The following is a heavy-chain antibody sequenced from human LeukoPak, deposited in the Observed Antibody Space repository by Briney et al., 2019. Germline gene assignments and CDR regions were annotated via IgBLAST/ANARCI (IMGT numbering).Heavy chain of an antibody. CDR1: GFTFTRYW. Sequence: GGSLRLSCAAYGFTFTRYWMSWVRQAPGKGLEWVANIRQDGSEKYYVDSVKGRFTISRDNAKNSLYLQMNSLRAEDTAVYYCARGDYYDSGTSFIDAFDIWGQGTMVTVSS. CDR3: ARGDYYDSGTSFIDAFDI. V-gene: IGHV3-7*04. D-gene: IGHD3-10*01. J-gene: IGHJ3*02. CDR2: IRQDGSEK.